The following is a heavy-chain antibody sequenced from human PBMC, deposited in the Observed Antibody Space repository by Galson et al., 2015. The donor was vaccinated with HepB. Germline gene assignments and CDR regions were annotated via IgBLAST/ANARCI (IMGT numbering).Heavy chain of an antibody. CDR3: ARTRRRDGFGDAFDI. Sequence: SVKVSCKASGYTFTGYYMHWVRQAPGQGLEWMGGIIPIFGTANYAQKFQGRVTITADESTSTAYMKLSSLRSEDTAVYYCARTRRRDGFGDAFDIWGQGTMVTVSS. CDR2: IIPIFGTA. V-gene: IGHV1-69*13. CDR1: GYTFTGYY. J-gene: IGHJ3*02. D-gene: IGHD5-24*01.